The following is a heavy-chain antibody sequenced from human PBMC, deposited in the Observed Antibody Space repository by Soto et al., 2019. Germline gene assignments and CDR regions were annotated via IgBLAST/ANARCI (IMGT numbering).Heavy chain of an antibody. V-gene: IGHV3-7*01. CDR3: ASGRTIPY. J-gene: IGHJ4*02. Sequence: EVQLVESGGGLVQPGGSLRLSCAASGFTFSSYWMSWVRQAPGKGLERVANVNQDGGEKFYVGSVKGRFTISRDNAMNSLYLQMNSVSAQDSPVYYRASGRTIPYWGQGTLATVSS. CDR2: VNQDGGEK. CDR1: GFTFSSYW. D-gene: IGHD1-26*01.